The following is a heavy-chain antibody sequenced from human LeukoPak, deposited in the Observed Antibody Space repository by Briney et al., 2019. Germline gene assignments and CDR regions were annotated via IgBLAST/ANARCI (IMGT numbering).Heavy chain of an antibody. CDR3: TRYYSNCFDY. V-gene: IGHV6-1*01. J-gene: IGHJ4*02. CDR1: GDSVSSNSAA. CDR2: TYYRSKWYN. Sequence: TSQTLSLTCAISGDSVSSNSAAWNWIRLSPSRGLEWLGRTYYRSKWYNDYAVSVKSRMTINPDTSKNQFSLQLNSVTPEDTAVYYCTRYYSNCFDYWGQGTLVTVSS. D-gene: IGHD3-10*01.